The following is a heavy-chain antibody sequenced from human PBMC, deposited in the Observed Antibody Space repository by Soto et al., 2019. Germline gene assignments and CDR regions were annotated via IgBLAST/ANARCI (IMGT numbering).Heavy chain of an antibody. CDR1: GGTFSSYA. J-gene: IGHJ6*02. CDR3: ARVSYGGKDFYYYYVMDV. V-gene: IGHV1-69*13. CDR2: IIPIFGTA. D-gene: IGHD4-17*01. Sequence: GASVKVSCKASGGTFSSYAISWVRQAPGQGLEWMGGIIPIFGTANYAQKFQGRVTITADESTSTAYMELSSLRSEDTAVYYCARVSYGGKDFYYYYVMDVWGQGTTVTVSS.